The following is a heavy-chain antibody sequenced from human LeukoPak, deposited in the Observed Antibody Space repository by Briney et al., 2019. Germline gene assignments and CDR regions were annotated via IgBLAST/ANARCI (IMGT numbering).Heavy chain of an antibody. V-gene: IGHV4-38-2*02. CDR1: GYSISSGYY. CDR2: IYHSGST. Sequence: SETLSLTCTVSGYSISSGYYWGWIRQPPGKGLEWIGSIYHSGSTYYNPSLKSRVTISVDTSKNQFSLKLSSVTAADTAVYYCATLWEGYCSSTSCYEGDYWGQGTLVTVSS. J-gene: IGHJ4*02. CDR3: ATLWEGYCSSTSCYEGDY. D-gene: IGHD2-2*01.